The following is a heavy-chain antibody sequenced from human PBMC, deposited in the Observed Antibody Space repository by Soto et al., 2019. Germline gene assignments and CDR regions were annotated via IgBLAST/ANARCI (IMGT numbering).Heavy chain of an antibody. Sequence: GEPLKISCKGSGYSFTSYWIGWVRQMPGKGLEWMGIIYPGDSDTRYSPSFQGQVTISADKSISTAYLQWSSLKASDTAMYYCARHAQYCSGGSCYYYYYMDVWGKGTTVTVSS. CDR1: GYSFTSYW. D-gene: IGHD2-15*01. CDR3: ARHAQYCSGGSCYYYYYMDV. V-gene: IGHV5-51*01. CDR2: IYPGDSDT. J-gene: IGHJ6*03.